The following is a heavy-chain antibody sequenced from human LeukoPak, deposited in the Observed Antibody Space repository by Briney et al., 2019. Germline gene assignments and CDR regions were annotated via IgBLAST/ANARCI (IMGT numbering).Heavy chain of an antibody. CDR1: GFTFSDYY. CDR3: ARDQGEEFDF. Sequence: GGSLRLSCAASGFTFSDYYMGWVRRAPGKGLEWVANIKQDESEKYYVDSVKGRFTISRDNANNSLYLQMNSLRAEDTAVYYCARDQGEEFDFWGQGTLVTVSS. D-gene: IGHD3-16*01. CDR2: IKQDESEK. V-gene: IGHV3-7*01. J-gene: IGHJ4*02.